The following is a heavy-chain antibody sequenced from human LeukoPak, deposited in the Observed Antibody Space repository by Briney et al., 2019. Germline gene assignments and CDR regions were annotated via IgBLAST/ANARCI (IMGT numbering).Heavy chain of an antibody. J-gene: IGHJ5*02. CDR1: GGSVSNYY. V-gene: IGHV4-4*09. CDR2: ISGSGST. D-gene: IGHD1-14*01. CDR3: ARGVGTTTVDWFDP. Sequence: SETLSLTCTVSGGSVSNYYWNWIRQPPGKGLEWIGHISGSGSTNYNPSLKSRISISADTSTNHFTLRLSSVTAADTAVYYCARGVGTTTVDWFDPWGQGTLVVVSS.